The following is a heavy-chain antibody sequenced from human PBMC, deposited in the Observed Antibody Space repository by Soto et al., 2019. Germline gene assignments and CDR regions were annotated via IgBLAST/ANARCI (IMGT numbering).Heavy chain of an antibody. D-gene: IGHD6-13*01. J-gene: IGHJ5*02. Sequence: ASVKISCKASGYTFTSYSMHWVRQAPGQRLEWMGWINAGNGNTKYSQKFQGRVTMTTDTSTSTAYMELSSLRSEDTAVYYCARDGIAAAGTSWFDPWGQGTLVTVSS. CDR3: ARDGIAAAGTSWFDP. CDR1: GYTFTSYS. CDR2: INAGNGNT. V-gene: IGHV1-3*01.